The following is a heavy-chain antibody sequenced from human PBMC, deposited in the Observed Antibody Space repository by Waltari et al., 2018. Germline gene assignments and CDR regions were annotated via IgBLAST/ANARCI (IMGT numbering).Heavy chain of an antibody. D-gene: IGHD3-16*01. J-gene: IGHJ4*02. CDR3: TRDPLRRYDY. V-gene: IGHV3-7*01. CDR2: IKEDGSEN. Sequence: EVQLVESGGGLVQPGGALRLSGVASGFTFSHYWITWVRQAPGQGLEWVASIKEDGSENHYVDSVKGRFTISRDNAENSVNLQMNSLRAEDTAVYYCTRDPLRRYDYWGQGTLVTVSS. CDR1: GFTFSHYW.